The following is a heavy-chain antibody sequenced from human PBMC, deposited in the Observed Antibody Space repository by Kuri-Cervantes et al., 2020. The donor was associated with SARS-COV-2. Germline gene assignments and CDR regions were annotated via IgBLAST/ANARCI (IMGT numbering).Heavy chain of an antibody. D-gene: IGHD3-3*01. CDR1: GFTFSSYS. V-gene: IGHV3-21*04. J-gene: IGHJ6*02. CDR2: ASGSGATT. Sequence: GESLKISCAASGFTFSSYSMNWVRQAPGKGLEWVSVASGSGATTYYADSLKGRFTISRDNAKNSLYLQMNSLRPEDTAVYYCAREEHYNFWSGYMNYYGMDVWGQGTTVTVSS. CDR3: AREEHYNFWSGYMNYYGMDV.